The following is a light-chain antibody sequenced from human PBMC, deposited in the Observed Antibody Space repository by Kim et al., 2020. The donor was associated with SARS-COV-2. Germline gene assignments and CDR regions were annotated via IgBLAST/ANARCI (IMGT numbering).Light chain of an antibody. Sequence: AIQLTQSPSSLSASVGDRVTITCRASQGISSALAWYQQKPGKTPKLMICDASSLESGVPSRFSGSGSGTDFTLTISSLHPEDSATYYCQQFNDYPYTFGQGTKLEI. V-gene: IGKV1D-13*01. CDR1: QGISSA. CDR2: DAS. CDR3: QQFNDYPYT. J-gene: IGKJ2*01.